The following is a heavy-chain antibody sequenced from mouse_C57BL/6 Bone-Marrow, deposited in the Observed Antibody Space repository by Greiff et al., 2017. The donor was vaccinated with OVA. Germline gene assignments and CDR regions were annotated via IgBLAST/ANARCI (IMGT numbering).Heavy chain of an antibody. D-gene: IGHD1-1*02. CDR1: GYTFTSYT. V-gene: IGHV1-4*01. J-gene: IGHJ4*01. CDR2: INPSSGYT. Sequence: VQLQQSGAELARPGASVKMSCKASGYTFTSYTMHWVKQRPGQGLEWIGYINPSSGYTKYNQKFKDKATLTADNSSSTAYMQLSSLTSEDSEVYYCARSDYLYYAMDYWGQGTSVTVSS. CDR3: ARSDYLYYAMDY.